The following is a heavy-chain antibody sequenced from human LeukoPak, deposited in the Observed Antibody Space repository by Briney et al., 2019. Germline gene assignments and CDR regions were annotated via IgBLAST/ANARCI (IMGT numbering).Heavy chain of an antibody. J-gene: IGHJ4*02. CDR1: GFTFSTSW. CDR3: AKDSGWFRFDY. D-gene: IGHD6-13*01. CDR2: IKQDGSDK. V-gene: IGHV3-7*03. Sequence: GGSLRLYCAASGFTFSTSWMTWVRQAPGKGLEWVANIKQDGSDKYYMDSVKGRFTISRDNAKNSLYLQMNSLRAEDTAVYYCAKDSGWFRFDYWGQGTLVTVSS.